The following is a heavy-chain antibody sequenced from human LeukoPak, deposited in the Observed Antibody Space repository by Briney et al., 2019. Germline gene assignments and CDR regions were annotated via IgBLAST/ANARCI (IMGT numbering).Heavy chain of an antibody. D-gene: IGHD2-15*01. CDR1: GFTFSSYA. CDR2: ISGSGGST. CDR3: AKGSTRIVVVVAAVDY. Sequence: GGSLRLSCAASGFTFSSYAMSWVRQAPGKGLEWVSAISGSGGSTYYADSVKGRFTISRDNSKNTLYLQMNSLRAEDTAVYYCAKGSTRIVVVVAAVDYWGQGTLVTVSS. J-gene: IGHJ4*02. V-gene: IGHV3-23*01.